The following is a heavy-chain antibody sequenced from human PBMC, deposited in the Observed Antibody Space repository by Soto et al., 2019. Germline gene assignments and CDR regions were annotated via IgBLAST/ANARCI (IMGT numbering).Heavy chain of an antibody. CDR2: ISSTTNYI. CDR1: GFTFSSFG. J-gene: IGHJ4*02. Sequence: GGSLRLSCAASGFTFSSFGIHWVRQAPGKGLEWVSSISSTTNYIYYGDSMKGRFTISRDNAKNSLYLEMNSLRAEDTAVYYCARESEDLTSNFDYWGQGTLVTVPQ. V-gene: IGHV3-21*06. CDR3: ARESEDLTSNFDY.